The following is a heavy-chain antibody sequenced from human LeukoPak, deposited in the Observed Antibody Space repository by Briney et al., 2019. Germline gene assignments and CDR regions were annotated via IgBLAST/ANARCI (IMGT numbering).Heavy chain of an antibody. D-gene: IGHD6-19*01. Sequence: GSLRLSCAASGFTFNSYAMSWVRQPPGKGLEWIGSIYYSGSTYYNPSLKSRVTISVDTSKNQFSLKLSSVTAADTAVYYCARHVSQWLVPYYFDYWGQGTLVTVSS. V-gene: IGHV4-39*01. J-gene: IGHJ4*02. CDR2: IYYSGST. CDR1: GFTFNSYA. CDR3: ARHVSQWLVPYYFDY.